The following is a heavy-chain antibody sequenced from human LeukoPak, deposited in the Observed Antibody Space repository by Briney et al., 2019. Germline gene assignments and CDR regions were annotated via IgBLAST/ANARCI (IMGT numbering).Heavy chain of an antibody. CDR3: ATDGAGFDT. Sequence: GGSLRLSCAASGFTFNDYYMSWIRQAPGKGLEWLSYINIGGTNTHYADSVKGRFTISRDNAKKSLYLEMNNLRAEDTAAYYCATDGAGFDTWGQGVLVTASS. CDR2: INIGGTNT. J-gene: IGHJ5*02. V-gene: IGHV3-11*01. CDR1: GFTFNDYY.